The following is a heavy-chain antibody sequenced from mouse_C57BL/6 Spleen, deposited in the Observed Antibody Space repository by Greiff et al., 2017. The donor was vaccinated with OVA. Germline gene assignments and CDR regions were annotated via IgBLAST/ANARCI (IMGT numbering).Heavy chain of an antibody. CDR1: GYTFTDYN. J-gene: IGHJ4*01. CDR3: ALITTVGDGAMDY. Sequence: EVKLVESGPELVKPGASVKIPCKASGYTFTDYNMDWVKQSHGKSLEWIGDINPNNGGTIYNQKFKGKATLTVDKSSSTAYMELRSLTSEDTAVYYCALITTVGDGAMDYWGQGTSVTVSS. D-gene: IGHD1-1*01. V-gene: IGHV1-18*01. CDR2: INPNNGGT.